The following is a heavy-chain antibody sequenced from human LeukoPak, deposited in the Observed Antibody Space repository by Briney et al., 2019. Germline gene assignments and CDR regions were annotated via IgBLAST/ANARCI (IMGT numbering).Heavy chain of an antibody. CDR2: INHSGST. V-gene: IGHV4-34*01. CDR3: ARGVGGSRWYWNNWFDP. CDR1: GGSFSGYY. D-gene: IGHD6-13*01. Sequence: SETLSLTCAVYGGSFSGYYWSWIRQPPGKGLEWIGEINHSGSTNYNPSLKSRVTISVDTSKNQFSLKLSSVTAADTAVYYWARGVGGSRWYWNNWFDPWGQGTLVTVSS. J-gene: IGHJ5*02.